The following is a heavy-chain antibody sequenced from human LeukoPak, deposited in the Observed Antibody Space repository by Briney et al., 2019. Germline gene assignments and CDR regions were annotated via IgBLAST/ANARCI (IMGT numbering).Heavy chain of an antibody. J-gene: IGHJ4*02. CDR2: IYYSGST. Sequence: PTETLSLTCTVSGCSISSGYYWGWIRQPPGKGLEWIGTIYYSGSTYYNPSLKSRVTISVDTSKNQFSLKLSSVTAADTAVYYCARQGDTAMVTMNYWGQGTLVTVSS. D-gene: IGHD5-18*01. V-gene: IGHV4-39*01. CDR1: GCSISSGYY. CDR3: ARQGDTAMVTMNY.